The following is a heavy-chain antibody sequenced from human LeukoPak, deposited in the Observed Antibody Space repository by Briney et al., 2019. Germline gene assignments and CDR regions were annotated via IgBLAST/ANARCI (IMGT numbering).Heavy chain of an antibody. D-gene: IGHD3-10*01. CDR3: ARAMVRGVPLSKDY. Sequence: ASVNLSRKASGYTFTSYYMHWVRQAPGQGLEWMGIINPSGGSTSYAQQFQGRVTMTRDTSTSTVYLELSSLRSEDTAVYYCARAMVRGVPLSKDYWGQGNRVTVSS. V-gene: IGHV1-46*01. CDR2: INPSGGST. J-gene: IGHJ4*02. CDR1: GYTFTSYY.